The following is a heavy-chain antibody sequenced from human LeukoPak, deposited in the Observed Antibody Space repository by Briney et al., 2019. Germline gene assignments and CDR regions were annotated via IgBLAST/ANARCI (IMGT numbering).Heavy chain of an antibody. CDR3: ARHGSTDYFDS. J-gene: IGHJ4*02. CDR1: GGSISRSSYY. D-gene: IGHD2-2*03. Sequence: SETLSLTCTVSGGSISRSSYYWGWIRQPPGKGLEWIGRIYYSGSTFYNPSLKSRVTISVDTSKNQFSLRLSSVTAADTAVYYCARHGSTDYFDSWGQGSLVTVSS. CDR2: IYYSGST. V-gene: IGHV4-39*01.